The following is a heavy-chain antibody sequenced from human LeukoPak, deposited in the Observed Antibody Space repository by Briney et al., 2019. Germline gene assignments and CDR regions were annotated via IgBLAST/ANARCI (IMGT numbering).Heavy chain of an antibody. D-gene: IGHD6-6*01. J-gene: IGHJ4*02. CDR1: GGSISSGGYY. CDR3: ARYSSSSAVDY. V-gene: IGHV4-31*03. CDR2: IYYSGST. Sequence: SETLSLTCTVSGGSISSGGYYWSWIRQHPGKGLGWIGYIYYSGSTYYNPSLKSRVTISVDTYKNQFSLKLSSVTAADTAVYYCARYSSSSAVDYWGQGTLVTVSS.